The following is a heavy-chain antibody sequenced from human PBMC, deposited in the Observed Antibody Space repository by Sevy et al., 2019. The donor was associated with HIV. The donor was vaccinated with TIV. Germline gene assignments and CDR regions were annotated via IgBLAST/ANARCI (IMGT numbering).Heavy chain of an antibody. Sequence: ASVKVSCKASGYTFTTYYIHWVRQAPGQGLEWMGIVNPSGGSTTNSQKFHDRVTMTSDTSTDTVYMQLSSLKSEDTAVYYCARTLGWQQSRRYLDYWGQGTLVTVSS. J-gene: IGHJ4*02. CDR3: ARTLGWQQSRRYLDY. CDR2: VNPSGGST. CDR1: GYTFTTYY. V-gene: IGHV1-46*01. D-gene: IGHD2-15*01.